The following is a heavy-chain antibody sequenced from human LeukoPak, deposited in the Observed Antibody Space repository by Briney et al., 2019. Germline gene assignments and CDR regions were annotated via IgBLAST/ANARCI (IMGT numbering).Heavy chain of an antibody. J-gene: IGHJ3*02. D-gene: IGHD3-3*02. V-gene: IGHV4-59*08. CDR2: IYYSGST. CDR3: ARHVSLLDAFDI. CDR1: GAPISSYY. Sequence: SSETLSLTCTVSGAPISSYYWSWIRQPPGKGLEWFGYIYYSGSTNYNPSLKSRVTISVDTSKNQFSLKLNSVTAADTAVYYCARHVSLLDAFDIWGQGTMVTVSS.